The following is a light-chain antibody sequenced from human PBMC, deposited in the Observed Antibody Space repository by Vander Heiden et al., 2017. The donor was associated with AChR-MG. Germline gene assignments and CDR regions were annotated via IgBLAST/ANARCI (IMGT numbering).Light chain of an antibody. Sequence: DIQMTQYPSSLSASVGDRVTITCRASQSISNYLNWYQQKPGKAPKVLIYDASSLQSGVPSRFSGSGSGTDFTLTISSLQPEDFATYYCQQSDSTPPITFGPGTKVDIK. V-gene: IGKV1-39*01. CDR1: QSISNY. CDR2: DAS. CDR3: QQSDSTPPIT. J-gene: IGKJ3*01.